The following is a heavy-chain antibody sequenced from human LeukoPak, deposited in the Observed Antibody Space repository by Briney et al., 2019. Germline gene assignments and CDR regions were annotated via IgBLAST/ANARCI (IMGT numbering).Heavy chain of an antibody. V-gene: IGHV3-48*02. J-gene: IGHJ4*02. Sequence: PGGSLRLSCTASGFTFNSLSMNWVRQAPEKGLEWVSYISGTSSNIYYADSVKGRFTISRDNAKNSLYLQMNSLRDEDTAVYYCARKGDYHDYWGQGTLVTVSS. CDR2: ISGTSSNI. CDR1: GFTFNSLS. CDR3: ARKGDYHDY.